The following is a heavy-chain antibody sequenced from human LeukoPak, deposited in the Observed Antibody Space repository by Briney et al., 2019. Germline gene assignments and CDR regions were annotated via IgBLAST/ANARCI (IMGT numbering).Heavy chain of an antibody. CDR3: ASNPRALVVDVS. Sequence: PSETLSLTCAVYGGSFSGYHWSWVRQPPSKGLEWIAEITHSGSATYNPSLKSPVNISVDTSKNQFSLKLSSVTAADTAVYYCASNPRALVVDVSWGLGTLVTVSS. V-gene: IGHV4-34*01. J-gene: IGHJ4*02. CDR2: ITHSGSA. D-gene: IGHD3-22*01. CDR1: GGSFSGYH.